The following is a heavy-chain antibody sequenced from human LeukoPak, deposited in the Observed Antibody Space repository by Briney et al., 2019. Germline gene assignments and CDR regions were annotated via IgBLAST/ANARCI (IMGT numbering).Heavy chain of an antibody. J-gene: IGHJ4*02. CDR1: GYTFTGYY. Sequence: ASVKVSCKASGYTFTGYYMHWVRQAPGQGLEWMGWINPNSGGTNYAQKFQGRVTMTRDTSISTAYMELSRLRSDDTAVYYCARDRGRTVVTPGPFSFDYWGQGTLVTVSS. CDR2: INPNSGGT. V-gene: IGHV1-2*02. CDR3: ARDRGRTVVTPGPFSFDY. D-gene: IGHD4-23*01.